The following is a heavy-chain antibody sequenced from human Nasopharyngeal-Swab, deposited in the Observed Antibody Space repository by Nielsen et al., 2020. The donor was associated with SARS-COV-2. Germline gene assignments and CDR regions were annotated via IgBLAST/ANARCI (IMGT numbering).Heavy chain of an antibody. V-gene: IGHV3-7*01. Sequence: GGSLRLSCAASGFSFDNYWMNWVRQVPGKGLEWVANINQVGSEKYYVDSVKGRFTISRDNAKNSLYLQMNSLRAADTALYYCARDIWLRPGGNNAFDLWGQGTMVIVSS. CDR2: INQVGSEK. CDR3: ARDIWLRPGGNNAFDL. CDR1: GFSFDNYW. J-gene: IGHJ3*01. D-gene: IGHD5-12*01.